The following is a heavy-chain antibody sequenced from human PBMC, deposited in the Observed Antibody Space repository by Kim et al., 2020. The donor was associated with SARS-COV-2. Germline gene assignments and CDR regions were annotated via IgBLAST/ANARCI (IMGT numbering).Heavy chain of an antibody. CDR1: GYTFTSYG. CDR2: ISAYNGNT. CDR3: ARAPPLAAAGTNYYYGMDV. Sequence: ASVKVSCKASGYTFTSYGISWVRQAPGQGLEWMGWISAYNGNTNYAQKLQGRVTMTTDTSTSTAYMELRSLRSDDTAVYYCARAPPLAAAGTNYYYGMDVWGQGTTVTVSS. V-gene: IGHV1-18*01. J-gene: IGHJ6*02. D-gene: IGHD6-13*01.